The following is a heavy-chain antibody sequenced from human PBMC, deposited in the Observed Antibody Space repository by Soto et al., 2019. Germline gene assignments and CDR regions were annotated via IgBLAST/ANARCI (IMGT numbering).Heavy chain of an antibody. J-gene: IGHJ4*02. CDR1: GFTFSNAW. CDR2: IKSKSAGGTT. D-gene: IGHD3-22*01. Sequence: EVQLVESGGGLVKPGGSVRLSCAASGFTFSNAWMSWVRQAPGQGLEWVGRIKSKSAGGTTEYDAPVKDRFTISGDDSKNTLYLQMNSLKIEDTAVYYCARGHRSSGKIFDSWGQGTLVTVSS. CDR3: ARGHRSSGKIFDS. V-gene: IGHV3-15*01.